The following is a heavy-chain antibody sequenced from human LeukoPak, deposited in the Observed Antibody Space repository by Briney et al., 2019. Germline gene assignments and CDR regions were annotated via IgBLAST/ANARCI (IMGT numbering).Heavy chain of an antibody. CDR3: ATKFPVVTAGPSYFDY. CDR1: GGSFSGYY. J-gene: IGHJ4*02. V-gene: IGHV4-59*08. D-gene: IGHD2-21*02. CDR2: IYYSGST. Sequence: SETLSLTCAVYGGSFSGYYWSWIRQPPGKGLEWIGYIYYSGSTNYNPSLKSRVTISVDTSKNQFSLKLSSVTAADTAVYYCATKFPVVTAGPSYFDYWGQGTLVTVSS.